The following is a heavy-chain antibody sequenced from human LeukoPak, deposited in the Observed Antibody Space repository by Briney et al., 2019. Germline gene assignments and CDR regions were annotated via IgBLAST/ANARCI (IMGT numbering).Heavy chain of an antibody. CDR1: GYTFTGYY. CDR3: ARDESHIHGY. D-gene: IGHD2-21*01. V-gene: IGHV1-2*02. J-gene: IGHJ4*02. CDR2: INPNSGGT. Sequence: GASVKVSCKASGYTFTGYYMHWVRQAPGQGLEWMGWINPNSGGTNYAQKFQGRVTMTRDTSISTVYMELSSLRSDDTAVYYCARDESHIHGYWGQGTLVTVSS.